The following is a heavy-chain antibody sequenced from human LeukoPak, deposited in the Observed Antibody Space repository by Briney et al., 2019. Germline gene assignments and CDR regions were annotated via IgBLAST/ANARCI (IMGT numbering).Heavy chain of an antibody. CDR3: GKHRGDGDSGCYWSFSFDY. V-gene: IGHV3-9*01. CDR2: ISWNSGSI. D-gene: IGHD1-26*01. J-gene: IGHJ4*02. CDR1: GFTFDDYA. Sequence: QAGRSLRLSCAASGFTFDDYAMHWVRQAPGKGLEWVSGISWNSGSIGYADSVKGRFTISRDNAKNSLYLQMNSLRAEDTALYYCGKHRGDGDSGCYWSFSFDYWSQGTLVTVSS.